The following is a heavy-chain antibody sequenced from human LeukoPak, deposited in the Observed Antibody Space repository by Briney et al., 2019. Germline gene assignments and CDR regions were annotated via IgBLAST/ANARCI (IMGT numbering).Heavy chain of an antibody. Sequence: ASVEVSCKASGYTFTSYGISWVRQAPGQGLEWMGWISAYNGNTNYAQKLQGRVTMTTDTSTSTAYMELRSLRSDDTAVYYCARDLQYCSSTSCYFALDIWGQGTMITVSS. CDR1: GYTFTSYG. CDR2: ISAYNGNT. CDR3: ARDLQYCSSTSCYFALDI. V-gene: IGHV1-18*01. D-gene: IGHD2-2*01. J-gene: IGHJ3*02.